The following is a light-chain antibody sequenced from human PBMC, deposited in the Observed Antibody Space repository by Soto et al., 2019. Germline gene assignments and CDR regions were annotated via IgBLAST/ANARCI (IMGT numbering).Light chain of an antibody. V-gene: IGKV3-20*01. CDR1: QTVTTNY. J-gene: IGKJ1*01. CDR3: QHYNSYSEA. Sequence: ETVLTQSPGTLSLSPGETATLSCRASQTVTTNYLAWYQQKPDQAPRLLIYGASSRATGIPDRFSGSGSGTEFTLTISSLQPDDFATYYCQHYNSYSEAFGQGTKVELK. CDR2: GAS.